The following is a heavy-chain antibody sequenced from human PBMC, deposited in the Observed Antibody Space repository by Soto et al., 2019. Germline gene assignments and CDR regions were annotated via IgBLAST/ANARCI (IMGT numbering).Heavy chain of an antibody. V-gene: IGHV1-18*01. J-gene: IGHJ4*02. Sequence: ASVKVSCKASGYTFTSYGISWVRQAPGQGLEWMGWISAYNGNTNYAQKLQGSVTMTTDTSTSTAYMELRSLISDDTAVYYCARDQSCHDSSGYHNFDCWGQGTLVTVSS. CDR2: ISAYNGNT. CDR3: ARDQSCHDSSGYHNFDC. D-gene: IGHD3-22*01. CDR1: GYTFTSYG.